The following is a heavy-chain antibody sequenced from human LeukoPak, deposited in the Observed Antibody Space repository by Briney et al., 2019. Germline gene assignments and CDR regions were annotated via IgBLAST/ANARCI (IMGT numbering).Heavy chain of an antibody. CDR1: GFTFSSYW. Sequence: GGSLRLSCAASGFTFSSYWMSWVRQAPGKGLEWVANIKQDGSEKYYVDSVKGRFTISRDNSKNTLYLQMNSLRAEDTAVYYCALDLVPAAMLYAFDIWGQGTMVTVSS. D-gene: IGHD2-2*01. CDR3: ALDLVPAAMLYAFDI. CDR2: IKQDGSEK. V-gene: IGHV3-7*01. J-gene: IGHJ3*02.